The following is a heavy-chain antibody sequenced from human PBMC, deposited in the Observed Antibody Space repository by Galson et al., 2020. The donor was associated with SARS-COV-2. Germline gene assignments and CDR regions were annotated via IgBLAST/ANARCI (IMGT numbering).Heavy chain of an antibody. J-gene: IGHJ5*02. CDR1: GYSFTSYW. CDR2: IDPSDSYT. D-gene: IGHD3-22*01. V-gene: IGHV5-10-1*01. CDR3: TRHVTMIVGPGWFDP. Sequence: HGESLKISCKGSGYSFTSYWISWVRQMPGKGLEWMGRIDPSDSYTNYSPSFQGHVTIAADKSISTAYLQWSSLKASDTAMYYCTRHVTMIVGPGWFDPWGQGTLVTVSS.